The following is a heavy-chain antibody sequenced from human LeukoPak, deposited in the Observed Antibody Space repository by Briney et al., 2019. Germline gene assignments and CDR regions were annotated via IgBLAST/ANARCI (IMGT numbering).Heavy chain of an antibody. V-gene: IGHV3-48*03. CDR1: GFTFSSYE. D-gene: IGHD1-26*01. CDR2: ISSRGNTI. Sequence: GGSLILSCVASGFTFSSYEMNWVRQAPGKGLEWLSYISSRGNTIYHADSVKGRFSISRDNAKNSLFLRMNSLRAEDTALYYCARDLSESQDAFDVWGQGTMVTVSS. J-gene: IGHJ3*01. CDR3: ARDLSESQDAFDV.